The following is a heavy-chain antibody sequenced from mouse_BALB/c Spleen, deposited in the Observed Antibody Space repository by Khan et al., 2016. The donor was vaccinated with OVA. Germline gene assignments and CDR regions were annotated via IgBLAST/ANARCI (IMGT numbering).Heavy chain of an antibody. CDR1: GYTFTSYW. D-gene: IGHD1-1*01. V-gene: IGHV1-69*02. Sequence: QVQLQQSGAELVKPGAPVKLSCKASGYTFTSYWMNWVKQRPGRGLEWIGRIDPSDSETHYNQKFKDKATLTVDKSSSTAYIQLSSLTSEDSAVYYCARDYAFAYWGQRTLVTVSA. CDR3: ARDYAFAY. J-gene: IGHJ3*01. CDR2: IDPSDSET.